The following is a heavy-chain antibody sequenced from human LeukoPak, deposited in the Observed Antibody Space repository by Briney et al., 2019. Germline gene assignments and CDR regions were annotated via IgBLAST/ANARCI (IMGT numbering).Heavy chain of an antibody. CDR1: GGSISSGGYS. CDR2: IYHSGST. CDR3: ARDEGDGYDY. J-gene: IGHJ4*02. V-gene: IGHV4-30-2*01. Sequence: SQTLSLTCAVSGGSISSGGYSWSWIRQPPGKGLEWIGYIYHSGSTYYNPSLKSRVTISVDRSKNQFSLKLSSVTAADTAVYYCARDEGDGYDYWGQGTLVTVSS. D-gene: IGHD2-21*02.